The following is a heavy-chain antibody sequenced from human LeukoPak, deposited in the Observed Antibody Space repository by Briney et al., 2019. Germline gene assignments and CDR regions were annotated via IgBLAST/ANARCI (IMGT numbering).Heavy chain of an antibody. J-gene: IGHJ4*02. CDR1: GFTFSSYA. CDR3: AKVGYSGYGFDY. Sequence: GGSLRLSCAASGFTFSSYAMSWVRQAPGKGLEWVSAISGSGGSTYYADSVKGRFTISRDNSKNTLYLQTNSLRAEDTAVYYCAKVGYSGYGFDYWGQGTLVTVSS. D-gene: IGHD5-12*01. CDR2: ISGSGGST. V-gene: IGHV3-23*01.